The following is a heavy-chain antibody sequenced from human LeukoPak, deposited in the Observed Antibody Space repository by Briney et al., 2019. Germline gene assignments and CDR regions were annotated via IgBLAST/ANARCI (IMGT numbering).Heavy chain of an antibody. J-gene: IGHJ6*03. CDR1: GFTFSSYA. Sequence: PGGSLRLSCAASGFTFSSYAMSWVRQAPGKGLEWVSSIPRNGGSTYYADSAKGRFTISRDNSKNTLYVQTNSLRVDDTAVYYCARYGVAAADTFGYYYYYTDVWGKGTTVTISS. CDR3: ARYGVAAADTFGYYYYYTDV. D-gene: IGHD6-13*01. V-gene: IGHV3-23*01. CDR2: IPRNGGST.